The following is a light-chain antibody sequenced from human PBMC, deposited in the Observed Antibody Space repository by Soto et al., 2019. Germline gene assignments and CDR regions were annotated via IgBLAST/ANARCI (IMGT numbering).Light chain of an antibody. CDR2: KAS. CDR1: QSISDW. CDR3: QYYDSYSGT. Sequence: DIQMTQSPSTLSASVGDRVTITCRASQSISDWLAWYQQKPGKAPKFLIYKASNLESGVPSRFSGSGSGTEFTLTISSVQPDDFAPYYCQYYDSYSGTFGQGTKVEIK. J-gene: IGKJ1*01. V-gene: IGKV1-5*03.